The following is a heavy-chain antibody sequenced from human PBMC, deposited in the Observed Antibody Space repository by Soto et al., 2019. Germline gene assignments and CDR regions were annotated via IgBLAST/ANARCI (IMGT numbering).Heavy chain of an antibody. J-gene: IGHJ4*02. CDR3: ARVPAVAGTGY. CDR2: ISSSSSTI. CDR1: GFTFSSYS. V-gene: IGHV3-48*01. Sequence: GGSLRLSCAASGFTFSSYSMNWVRQAPGKGLEWVSYISSSSSTIYYADSVKGRFTISRDNAKNSLYLQMNSLRAEDTAVYYCARVPAVAGTGYWGQGTLVTVSS. D-gene: IGHD6-19*01.